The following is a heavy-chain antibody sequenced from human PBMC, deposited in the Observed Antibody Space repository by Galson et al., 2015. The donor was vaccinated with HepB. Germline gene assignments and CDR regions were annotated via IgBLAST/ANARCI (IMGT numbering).Heavy chain of an antibody. CDR3: AGARSIAARPLYYYYYMDV. Sequence: ETLSLTCTVPGGSISSYYWSWIRQPPGKGLEWIGYIYYSGSTNYNPSLKSRVTISVDTSKNQFSLKLSSVTAADTAVYYCAGARSIAARPLYYYYYMDVWGKGTTVTVSS. V-gene: IGHV4-59*01. CDR1: GGSISSYY. D-gene: IGHD6-6*01. J-gene: IGHJ6*03. CDR2: IYYSGST.